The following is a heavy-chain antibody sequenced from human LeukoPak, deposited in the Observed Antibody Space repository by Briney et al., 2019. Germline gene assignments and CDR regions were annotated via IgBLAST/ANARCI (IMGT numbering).Heavy chain of an antibody. CDR1: GYSITSGYY. CDR2: IYHSGST. CDR3: ARDNWSGSYYNY. D-gene: IGHD3-3*01. Sequence: SETLSLTCNVSGYSITSGYYWGWIRQPPGKGLEWIGNIYHSGSTNYNPSLKSRVTISVDTSKNQFSLKLSSVTAADTAVYYCARDNWSGSYYNYWGQGTLVTVSS. J-gene: IGHJ4*02. V-gene: IGHV4-38-2*02.